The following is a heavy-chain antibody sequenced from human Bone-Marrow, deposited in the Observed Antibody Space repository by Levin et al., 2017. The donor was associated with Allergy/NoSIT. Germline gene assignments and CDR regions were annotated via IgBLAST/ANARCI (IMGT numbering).Heavy chain of an antibody. D-gene: IGHD4-23*01. CDR2: TSFGGMSK. J-gene: IGHJ4*02. CDR1: GFIFTNYW. Sequence: GGSLRLSCAPSGFIFTNYWMRWIRQAPGKGLEWVAVTSFGGMSKHYADSVKGRFTISRDDSKNTLYLQMESLKTEDTAMYYCTRADDLGWYYFHYWGQGTLVTVSS. V-gene: IGHV3-30*19. CDR3: TRADDLGWYYFHY.